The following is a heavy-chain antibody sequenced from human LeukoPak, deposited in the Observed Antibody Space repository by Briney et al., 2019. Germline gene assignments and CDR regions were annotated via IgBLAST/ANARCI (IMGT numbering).Heavy chain of an antibody. J-gene: IGHJ5*02. CDR1: GFTLSSYT. CDR3: ARACGGDCYNWFDP. V-gene: IGHV3-48*02. Sequence: GGSLRLSCAASGFTLSSYTMNWVRQAPGKGLEWVSYISRGSSTIYYADSVKGRFTISRDNAKNSLYLQMNSLRDEDTAVYYCARACGGDCYNWFDPWGQGTLVTVSS. D-gene: IGHD2-21*02. CDR2: ISRGSSTI.